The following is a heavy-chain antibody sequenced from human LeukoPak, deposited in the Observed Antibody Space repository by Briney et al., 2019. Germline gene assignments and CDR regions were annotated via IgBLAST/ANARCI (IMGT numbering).Heavy chain of an antibody. Sequence: VASVKVSCKASGYTFTSYGISWVRQAPGQGLEWMGWISAYNGNTNYAQKLQGRVTMTTDTSTSTAYMELRSLRSDDTAVYYCARGSYPDCTNGVCPFDYWGQGTLVIVSS. J-gene: IGHJ4*02. D-gene: IGHD2-8*01. CDR3: ARGSYPDCTNGVCPFDY. CDR2: ISAYNGNT. CDR1: GYTFTSYG. V-gene: IGHV1-18*01.